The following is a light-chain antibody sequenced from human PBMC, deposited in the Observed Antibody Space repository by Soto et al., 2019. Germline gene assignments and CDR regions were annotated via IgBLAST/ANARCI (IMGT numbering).Light chain of an antibody. CDR3: QSNYILPWT. CDR1: QYISNY. CDR2: SAS. V-gene: IGKV1-39*01. J-gene: IGKJ1*01. Sequence: DIQVTQSPPSLSASVGDRVTITCRTSQYISNYLNWYQHKAGKAPQLLIYSASTLQIGVPSRFSGSGSGTEFNLTISTLHPDDYTSYSCQSNYILPWTFGQGTKVDTK.